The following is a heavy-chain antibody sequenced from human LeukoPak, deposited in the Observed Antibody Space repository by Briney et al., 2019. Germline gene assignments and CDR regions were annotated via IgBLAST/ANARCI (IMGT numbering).Heavy chain of an antibody. Sequence: PGGSLRLSCAASGFTVSSFYMTWVRQAPGQGLGWVSFIYSDGDTYYADSVKGRFTISRDNSKNTLYLQMKSLRAEDTAVYYCARLSYCGGDCFNAFDIWGQGTVSPSLQ. J-gene: IGHJ3*02. CDR1: GFTVSSFY. D-gene: IGHD2-21*02. V-gene: IGHV3-53*01. CDR2: IYSDGDT. CDR3: ARLSYCGGDCFNAFDI.